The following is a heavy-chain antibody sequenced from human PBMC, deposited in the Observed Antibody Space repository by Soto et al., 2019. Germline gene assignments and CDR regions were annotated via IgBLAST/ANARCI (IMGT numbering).Heavy chain of an antibody. CDR1: GFTFSSYG. V-gene: IGHV3-33*01. D-gene: IGHD3-3*01. Sequence: GGSLRLSCAASGFTFSSYGMHWVRQAPGKGLEWVAVIWYDGSNKYYADSVKGRFTISRDNSKNTLYLQMNSLRAEDTAVYYCARDSHFSILEWFHLPPSFGGMDVWGQGTTVTVSS. CDR3: ARDSHFSILEWFHLPPSFGGMDV. CDR2: IWYDGSNK. J-gene: IGHJ6*02.